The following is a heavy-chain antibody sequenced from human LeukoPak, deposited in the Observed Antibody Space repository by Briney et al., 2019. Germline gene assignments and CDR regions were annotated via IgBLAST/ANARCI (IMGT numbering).Heavy chain of an antibody. CDR1: GGSFSGYY. CDR3: ATETNWGIFDY. D-gene: IGHD7-27*01. CDR2: INHSGST. Sequence: PSETLYLTCAVYGGSFSGYYWSWIRQPPGKGLEWIGEINHSGSTNYNPSLKSRVTISVDTSKNQFSLKLSSVTAADTAVYYCATETNWGIFDYWGQGTLVTVSS. V-gene: IGHV4-34*01. J-gene: IGHJ4*02.